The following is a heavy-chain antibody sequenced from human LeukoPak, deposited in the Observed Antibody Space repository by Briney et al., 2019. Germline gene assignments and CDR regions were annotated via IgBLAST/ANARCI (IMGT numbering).Heavy chain of an antibody. CDR1: GDSVSSNSGV. J-gene: IGHJ4*02. V-gene: IGHV6-1*01. CDR2: TFYRSKWYN. Sequence: SQTLSLTCAISGDSVSSNSGVWTWIRQSPSRGFEWLGRTFYRSKWYNHYAVSVKSRITINLDTSKNQFSLQLNSVTPEDTAVYYCAREAAAGWVDYWGQGTLVTVSS. CDR3: AREAAAGWVDY. D-gene: IGHD6-13*01.